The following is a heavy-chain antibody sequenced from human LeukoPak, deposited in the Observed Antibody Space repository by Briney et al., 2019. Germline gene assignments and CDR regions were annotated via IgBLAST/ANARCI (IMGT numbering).Heavy chain of an antibody. V-gene: IGHV3-30-3*01. CDR2: ISYDGNNK. CDR1: GFTFSTYA. J-gene: IGHJ4*02. D-gene: IGHD1-26*01. CDR3: ARDCKGADHATDY. Sequence: PARSLRLSCAASGFTFSTYAMHWVRQVPGKGLEWVAVISYDGNNKYYGDSVKGRFTISRDNSRDTLYLQMNNLRVEDTAVYYCARDCKGADHATDYWGQGTLVTVSS.